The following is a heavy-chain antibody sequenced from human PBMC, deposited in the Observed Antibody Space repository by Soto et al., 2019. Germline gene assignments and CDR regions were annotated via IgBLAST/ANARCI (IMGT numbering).Heavy chain of an antibody. CDR2: ISLYHHST. CDR3: ARELYSCGGDCPYYMDY. Sequence: QAQLVQSGAEGKKPGASVRVSCKTSGYPFTDYFIHWVRQAPGQGLEWMGIISLYHHSTSYAQKFQGKLPVTADTSTTTVYMDLSSLTSEDSAVYWCARELYSCGGDCPYYMDYWGQGTLVTVSS. D-gene: IGHD2-21*02. J-gene: IGHJ4*02. CDR1: GYPFTDYF. V-gene: IGHV1-46*01.